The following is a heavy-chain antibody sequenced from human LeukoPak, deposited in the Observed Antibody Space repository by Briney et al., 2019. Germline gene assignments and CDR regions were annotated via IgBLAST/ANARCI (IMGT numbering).Heavy chain of an antibody. CDR1: GGSMSSYY. J-gene: IGHJ4*02. V-gene: IGHV4-59*01. CDR3: ARRGHYYDTNGYYYFDY. D-gene: IGHD3-22*01. CDR2: VYYSGST. Sequence: SETLSLTCTVSGGSMSSYYWSWIRQSPGKGLEWIGSVYYSGSTNYCPSLRSRVTISVDTSKSQFSLTLSSVTAADTAMYYCARRGHYYDTNGYYYFDYWGQGTLVTVSS.